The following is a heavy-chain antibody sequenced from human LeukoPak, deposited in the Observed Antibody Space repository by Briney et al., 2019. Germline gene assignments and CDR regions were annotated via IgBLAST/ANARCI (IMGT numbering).Heavy chain of an antibody. J-gene: IGHJ3*01. Sequence: SETLSLTCTVSGGSLSGHHWSWIRQPPGKRLEWIGYVSYTGRTKYNTSLQRRVTISIETSKSQFSLKLTSVTSADTAVYSCARLLDNDISGDPDTFDVWGQGTTVIVSS. CDR2: VSYTGRT. CDR3: ARLLDNDISGDPDTFDV. CDR1: GGSLSGHH. V-gene: IGHV4-59*11. D-gene: IGHD3-22*01.